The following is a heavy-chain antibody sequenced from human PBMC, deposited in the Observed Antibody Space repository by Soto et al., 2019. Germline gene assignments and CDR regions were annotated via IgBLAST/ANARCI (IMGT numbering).Heavy chain of an antibody. V-gene: IGHV3-21*01. CDR3: AKDLITMVRGAPIDAFDI. J-gene: IGHJ3*02. Sequence: PGGSLRLSCAASGFTFSSYSMNWVRQAPGKGLEWVSSISSSSSYIYYADSVKGRFTISRDNAKNSLYLQMNSLRAEDTAVYYCAKDLITMVRGAPIDAFDIWGQGTMVTVSS. D-gene: IGHD3-10*01. CDR2: ISSSSSYI. CDR1: GFTFSSYS.